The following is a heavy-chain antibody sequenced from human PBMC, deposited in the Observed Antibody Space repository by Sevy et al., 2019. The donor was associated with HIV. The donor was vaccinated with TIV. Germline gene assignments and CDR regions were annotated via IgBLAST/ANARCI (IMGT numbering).Heavy chain of an antibody. V-gene: IGHV3-23*01. J-gene: IGHJ4*02. CDR3: AKGPLDYDSSGYYFPHFDY. CDR1: GFTFSSYA. CDR2: ISGSGGST. Sequence: GGSLRLSCAASGFTFSSYAMSWVRQAPGKGLEWVSGISGSGGSTYYAHSVKGRFTISRDISKNTLYLQMNTLRAEDTAVYYCAKGPLDYDSSGYYFPHFDYWGQGTLVTVSS. D-gene: IGHD3-22*01.